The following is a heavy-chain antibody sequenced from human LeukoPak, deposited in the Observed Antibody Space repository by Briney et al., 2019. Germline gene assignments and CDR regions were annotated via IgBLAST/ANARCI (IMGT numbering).Heavy chain of an antibody. J-gene: IGHJ3*02. Sequence: GGSLRLSCAASGFTFSSYSMNWVRQAPGKGLEWVSYISSSGSTIYYADSVKGRFTISRDNAKNSLYLQMNSLRAEDTAVYYCARGQGYCSSTSCYQWRSDAFDIWGQGTMVTVSS. V-gene: IGHV3-48*04. CDR2: ISSSGSTI. D-gene: IGHD2-2*01. CDR3: ARGQGYCSSTSCYQWRSDAFDI. CDR1: GFTFSSYS.